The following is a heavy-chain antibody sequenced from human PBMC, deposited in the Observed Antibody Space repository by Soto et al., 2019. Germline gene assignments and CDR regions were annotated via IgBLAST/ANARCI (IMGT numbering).Heavy chain of an antibody. CDR2: IIPIFGTA. V-gene: IGHV1-69*06. J-gene: IGHJ3*02. Sequence: ASVKVSCKVSGGTFSSYAISWVRQAPGQGLEWMGGIIPIFGTANYAQKFQGRVTITADKSTSTAYMELSSLRSEDTAVYYCAREPRVLAAAGPAFDIWGQGTMVTVSS. D-gene: IGHD6-13*01. CDR1: GGTFSSYA. CDR3: AREPRVLAAAGPAFDI.